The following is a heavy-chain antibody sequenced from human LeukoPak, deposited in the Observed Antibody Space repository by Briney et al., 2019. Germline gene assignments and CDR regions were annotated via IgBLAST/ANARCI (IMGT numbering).Heavy chain of an antibody. D-gene: IGHD3-22*01. CDR3: ARVAKALERYYYDSSGYYYQGPNFDY. V-gene: IGHV4-34*01. CDR2: INHSGST. J-gene: IGHJ4*02. CDR1: GGSFSGYY. Sequence: KASDTLSLTCAVYGGSFSGYYWSWIRQPPGKGLEWIGEINHSGSTNYNPSLKSRVTISVDTSKNQFSLKLSSVTAADTAVYYCARVAKALERYYYDSSGYYYQGPNFDYWGQGTLVTVSS.